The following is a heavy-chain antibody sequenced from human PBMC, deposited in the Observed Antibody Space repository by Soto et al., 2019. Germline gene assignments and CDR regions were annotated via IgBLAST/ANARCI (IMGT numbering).Heavy chain of an antibody. CDR2: ISGSGSSM. D-gene: IGHD6-19*01. V-gene: IGHV3-23*01. CDR1: GFTFSSYT. CDR3: AKDRYSSGFNWFDP. Sequence: EVQLLESGGGLVQPGGSLRLSCAASGFTFSSYTMNWVRQAPGKGLEWVSGISGSGSSMYYPDSVRGRFSIPRDNSKNTLYLQMNSLRAEDTAIYYRAKDRYSSGFNWFDPWGQGTLVTVSS. J-gene: IGHJ5*02.